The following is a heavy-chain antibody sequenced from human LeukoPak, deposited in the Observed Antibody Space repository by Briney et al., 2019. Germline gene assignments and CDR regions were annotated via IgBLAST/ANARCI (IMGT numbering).Heavy chain of an antibody. J-gene: IGHJ5*02. Sequence: SQTLSLTCTVSGGSISSGGYYWSWIRQHPGKGLEWIGYIYYSGSTYYNPSLKSRVTISVDTSKNQFSLKLSSVTAADMAVYYCARVGAHYYDSSDYARINWFDPWGQGTLVTVSS. V-gene: IGHV4-31*03. CDR1: GGSISSGGYY. D-gene: IGHD3-22*01. CDR3: ARVGAHYYDSSDYARINWFDP. CDR2: IYYSGST.